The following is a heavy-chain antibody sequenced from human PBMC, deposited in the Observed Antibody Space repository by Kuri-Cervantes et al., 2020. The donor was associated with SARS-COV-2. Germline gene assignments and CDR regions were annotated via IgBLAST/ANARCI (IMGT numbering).Heavy chain of an antibody. J-gene: IGHJ4*02. Sequence: GESLKISYAASGFTFSSYAMSWVRQAPGKGLEWVSAISGSGGSTYYADSVKGRFTISRDNSKNTLYLQMNSLRAEDTAVYYCAKTQGDVVTPLLWGFFDYWGQGTLVTVSS. CDR2: ISGSGGST. CDR3: AKTQGDVVTPLLWGFFDY. V-gene: IGHV3-23*01. D-gene: IGHD4-23*01. CDR1: GFTFSSYA.